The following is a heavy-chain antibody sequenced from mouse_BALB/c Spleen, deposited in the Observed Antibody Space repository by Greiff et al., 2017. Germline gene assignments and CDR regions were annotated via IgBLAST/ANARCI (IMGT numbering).Heavy chain of an antibody. CDR2: INPSNGGT. J-gene: IGHJ3*01. CDR3: TRKAAYYRYDVAWFAY. CDR1: GYTFTSYY. V-gene: IGHV1S81*02. D-gene: IGHD2-14*01. Sequence: QVQLKESGAELVKPGASVKLSCKASGYTFTSYYMYWVKQRPGQGLEWIGEINPSNGGTNFNEKFKSKATLTVDKSSSTAYMQLSSLTSEDSAVYYCTRKAAYYRYDVAWFAYWGQGTLVTVSA.